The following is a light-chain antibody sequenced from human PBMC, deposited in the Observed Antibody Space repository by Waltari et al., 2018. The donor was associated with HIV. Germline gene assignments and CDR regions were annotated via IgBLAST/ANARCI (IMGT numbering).Light chain of an antibody. Sequence: QSVLTQPPSASGTPGQRVTISCSGSSSNIGSNSVFWYQQFPGTAPKVLLYRNDQRPSGFPDLFCATRCGTSVSLVISGLRSEDEADYYGAAYDDTLPVWMFGGGTKLTAL. V-gene: IGLV1-47*01. CDR1: SSNIGSNS. J-gene: IGLJ3*02. CDR3: AAYDDTLPVWM. CDR2: RND.